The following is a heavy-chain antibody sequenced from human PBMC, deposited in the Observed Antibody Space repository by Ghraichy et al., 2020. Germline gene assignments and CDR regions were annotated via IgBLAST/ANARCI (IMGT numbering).Heavy chain of an antibody. D-gene: IGHD2-21*02. CDR3: AREHIVAATGYFDL. CDR1: GFTFSSYE. CDR2: IRSSGTSI. Sequence: GGSLRLSCAASGFTFSSYEMNWVRQAPGKGLEWISHIRSSGTSIYYADSVKGRFTVSRDNAENSMYLQMNSLRAEDTAVYYCAREHIVAATGYFDLWGRGTRVTVSS. V-gene: IGHV3-48*03. J-gene: IGHJ2*01.